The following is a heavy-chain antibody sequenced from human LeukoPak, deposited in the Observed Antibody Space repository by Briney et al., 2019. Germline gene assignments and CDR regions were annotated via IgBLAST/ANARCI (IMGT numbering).Heavy chain of an antibody. Sequence: GESLKISCSGSGYSFTTYWIAWVRQMPGKGLEWMGSINPGDSKITYSPSFQGQGTISADKSIKTAYLQWSSLKASDTAMYYCATFRLNYDVRTGYPRPGSFDVWGQGTMVTVSS. V-gene: IGHV5-51*01. CDR1: GYSFTTYW. J-gene: IGHJ3*01. CDR3: ATFRLNYDVRTGYPRPGSFDV. D-gene: IGHD3-3*01. CDR2: INPGDSKI.